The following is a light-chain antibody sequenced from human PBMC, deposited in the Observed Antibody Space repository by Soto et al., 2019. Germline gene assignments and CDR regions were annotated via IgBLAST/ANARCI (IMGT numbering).Light chain of an antibody. CDR1: SSDVGAYNY. J-gene: IGLJ2*01. V-gene: IGLV2-14*01. CDR2: EFS. Sequence: QSALTQPASVSGSPGQSITISCTGTSSDVGAYNYVSWYQQHPGKAPKLIIFEFSDSPSGVSNRFSGSKSGNTASLTISGLQAEDEADYYCSSYTSSNTLVFGGGTKLTVL. CDR3: SSYTSSNTLV.